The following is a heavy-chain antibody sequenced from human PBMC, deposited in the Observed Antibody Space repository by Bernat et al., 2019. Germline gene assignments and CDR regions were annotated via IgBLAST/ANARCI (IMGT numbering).Heavy chain of an antibody. V-gene: IGHV1-46*01. CDR2: INPSGGST. D-gene: IGHD3-22*01. CDR3: ARDTYYDSMSLYYGMDV. J-gene: IGHJ6*02. CDR1: GYTFTSYY. Sequence: QVQLVQSWAEVKKPGASVKVSCKASGYTFTSYYMHLLRQAPGQLLERMGIINPSGGSTSYAQKFQGRVTMTRATSTRTVYMELSSLRSEETAVYYCARDTYYDSMSLYYGMDVWGQGTTVTVSS.